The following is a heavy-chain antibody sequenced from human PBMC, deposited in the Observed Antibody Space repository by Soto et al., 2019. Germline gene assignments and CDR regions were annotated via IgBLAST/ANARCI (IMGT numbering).Heavy chain of an antibody. J-gene: IGHJ6*03. CDR3: ARNYDFWSGYQDYYMDV. Sequence: GGSLRLSCAASGFTFSSYGMHWVRQAPGKGLEWVAVIWYDGSNKYYADSVRGRFTISRDNSKNTLYLEMNSLRGEDTAVYYCARNYDFWSGYQDYYMDVWGKGNTVTVSS. D-gene: IGHD3-3*01. CDR1: GFTFSSYG. V-gene: IGHV3-33*01. CDR2: IWYDGSNK.